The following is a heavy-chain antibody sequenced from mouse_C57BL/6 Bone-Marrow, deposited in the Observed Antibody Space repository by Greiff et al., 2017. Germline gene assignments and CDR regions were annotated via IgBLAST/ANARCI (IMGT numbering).Heavy chain of an antibody. V-gene: IGHV1-64*01. CDR2: ILPNSGST. Sequence: VQLQQPGAELVKPGASVKLSCKASGYTFISYGMHWVKQRPGQGLEWIGMILPNSGSTNYNEKFKSKTTLTVDKSSSTAYMQLSSLASADSAVYSCANWAHYCDYWGPGTTLTVSS. CDR3: ANWAHYCDY. CDR1: GYTFISYG. J-gene: IGHJ2*01.